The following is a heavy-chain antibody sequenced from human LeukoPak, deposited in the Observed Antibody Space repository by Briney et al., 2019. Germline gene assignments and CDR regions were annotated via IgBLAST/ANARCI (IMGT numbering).Heavy chain of an antibody. CDR2: IYPGDSDT. Sequence: GESLKISCKGSGYSFTSYWIGWVRQMPGKGLEWMGIIYPGDSDTRYSPSFQGQVTISADKSISTAYLQWSSLKASDTAMYYRARIAGYYYYYMDVWGKGTTVTVSS. CDR1: GYSFTSYW. V-gene: IGHV5-51*01. D-gene: IGHD1-1*01. CDR3: ARIAGYYYYYMDV. J-gene: IGHJ6*03.